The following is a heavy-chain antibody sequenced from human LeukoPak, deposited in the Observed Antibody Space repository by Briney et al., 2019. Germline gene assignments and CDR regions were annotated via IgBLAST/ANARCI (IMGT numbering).Heavy chain of an antibody. Sequence: GGSLRLSCAASGFTFSSYAMSWVRQAPGKGLEWVSAISGSGGSTYYADSVRGRFTISRDNSKNTLYLQMNSLRAEDTAVYYCAKVESRNVFYYYGIDVWGQGTTVTVSS. CDR1: GFTFSSYA. V-gene: IGHV3-23*01. J-gene: IGHJ6*02. CDR3: AKVESRNVFYYYGIDV. D-gene: IGHD1-14*01. CDR2: ISGSGGST.